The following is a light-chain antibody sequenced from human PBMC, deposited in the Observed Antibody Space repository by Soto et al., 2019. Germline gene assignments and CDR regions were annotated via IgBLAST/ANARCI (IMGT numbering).Light chain of an antibody. Sequence: EIVLTQSPGTLSLSPGERATLSCRASPSVSSNFLAWYQQKPGQAPRLLIYGASTRATGIPDRFSGSGSGTDFIRTISRLEPEDFALYYCQRGLTFGGGTKVEIK. CDR1: PSVSSNF. CDR3: QRGLT. V-gene: IGKV3-20*01. CDR2: GAS. J-gene: IGKJ4*02.